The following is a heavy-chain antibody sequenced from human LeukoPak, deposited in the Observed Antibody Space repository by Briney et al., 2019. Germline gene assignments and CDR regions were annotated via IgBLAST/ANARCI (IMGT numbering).Heavy chain of an antibody. CDR3: ARSAGRGYSYGYSPKSPFDY. V-gene: IGHV4-61*02. CDR1: GGSISSGSYY. Sequence: SETLSLTCTVSGGSISSGSYYWSWIRQPAGKGLEWIGRIYTSGSTNYNPSLKSRVTISVDTSKNQFSLKLSSVTAADTAVYYCARSAGRGYSYGYSPKSPFDYWGQGTLVTVSS. J-gene: IGHJ4*02. CDR2: IYTSGST. D-gene: IGHD5-18*01.